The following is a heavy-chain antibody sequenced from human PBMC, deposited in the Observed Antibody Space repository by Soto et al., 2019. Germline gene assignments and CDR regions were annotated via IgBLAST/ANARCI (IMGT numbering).Heavy chain of an antibody. CDR3: ARVRMLWYGELSH. V-gene: IGHV1-3*01. CDR2: INPGNGNT. Sequence: QVQLVQSGAEVKKPGASVKISCKTSGYTFMIYALHWVRQAPGQRPEWMGWINPGNGNTEYSQKLQGRVTITRDTSARTVFMEVANMTSEDTAVYYCARVRMLWYGELSHWGQGTQVIVSA. CDR1: GYTFMIYA. D-gene: IGHD3-10*01. J-gene: IGHJ4*02.